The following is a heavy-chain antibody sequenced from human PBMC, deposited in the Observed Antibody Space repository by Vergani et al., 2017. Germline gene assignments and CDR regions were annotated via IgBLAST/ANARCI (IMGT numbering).Heavy chain of an antibody. V-gene: IGHV1-69*01. CDR3: AREKQLHYYYSYMDV. Sequence: QVQLVQSGAEVKKPGSSVKVSCKASGGTFSSYAISWVRQAPGQGLEWLGGIITIFGTANYAQKFQGRVTNTADESTSTSYMEVSSLRSEATAVYYGAREKQLHYYYSYMDVGGKGTTVTVSS. J-gene: IGHJ6*03. CDR1: GGTFSSYA. CDR2: IITIFGTA. D-gene: IGHD5-18*01.